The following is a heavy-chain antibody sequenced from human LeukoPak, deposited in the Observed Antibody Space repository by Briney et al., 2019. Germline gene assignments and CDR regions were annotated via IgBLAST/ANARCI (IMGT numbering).Heavy chain of an antibody. D-gene: IGHD6-19*01. CDR3: ARFPSGWYEIYAFDI. J-gene: IGHJ3*02. V-gene: IGHV3-7*01. CDR1: GFTFSSNG. Sequence: GGSLRLSGAASGFTFSSNGMSWVGQAPGKGLKGVANIKQDGSEKYYVDSVKGRFTISRDNAKNSLYLQMTSMRAEDTAVYYCARFPSGWYEIYAFDIWGQGTMVTVSS. CDR2: IKQDGSEK.